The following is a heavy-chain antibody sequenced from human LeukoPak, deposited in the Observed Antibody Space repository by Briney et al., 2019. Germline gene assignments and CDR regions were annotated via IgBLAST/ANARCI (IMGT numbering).Heavy chain of an antibody. CDR3: ARRAGYGGNSFDS. D-gene: IGHD4-23*01. V-gene: IGHV5-51*01. CDR1: GYSFTSHW. CDR2: IYPGDSDT. Sequence: GESPKIPRYWSGYSFTSHWLGWVRQRPGKGLEWMVTIYPGDSDTRYSPSFQGPVTIPADKSISTAYLQWRRLKASDTAMYYCARRAGYGGNSFDSWGQRTLVTLS. J-gene: IGHJ4*02.